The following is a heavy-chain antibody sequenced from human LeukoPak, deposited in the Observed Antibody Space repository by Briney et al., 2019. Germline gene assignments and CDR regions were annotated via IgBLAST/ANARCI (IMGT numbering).Heavy chain of an antibody. J-gene: IGHJ4*02. CDR2: INPNSGST. CDR1: GYTYTGYY. CDR3: ARGPACSGGSCHSVETLVDY. Sequence: ASVKVSCKASGYTYTGYYMHWVRQAPGQGLEWMGWINPNSGSTNYAQKFQGWVTMTRDTSISTAYMELSRLRSDDTAVYYCARGPACSGGSCHSVETLVDYWGQGTLVTVSS. D-gene: IGHD2-15*01. V-gene: IGHV1-2*04.